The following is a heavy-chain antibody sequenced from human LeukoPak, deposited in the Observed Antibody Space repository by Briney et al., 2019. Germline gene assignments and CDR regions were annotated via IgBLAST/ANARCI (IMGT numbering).Heavy chain of an antibody. V-gene: IGHV4-59*01. CDR3: ARDGVITFGGVIGYFDY. J-gene: IGHJ4*02. CDR1: GASISSYY. D-gene: IGHD3-16*02. Sequence: SETLSLTCNVSGASISSYYWSWIRQPPGKGLEWIGYIYYSGSTNYNPSLQSRVTISVDTSKNQFSLELTSVTAADTAVYYCARDGVITFGGVIGYFDYWGQGALVTVSS. CDR2: IYYSGST.